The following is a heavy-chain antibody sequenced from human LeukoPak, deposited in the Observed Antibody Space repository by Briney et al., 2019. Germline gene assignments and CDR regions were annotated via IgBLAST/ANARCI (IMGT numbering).Heavy chain of an antibody. D-gene: IGHD3-3*01. Sequence: GGSLRLSCAASGFTFSSYAMSWVRQAPGKGLEWVSAISGSGGSTYYADSVKGRFTISRDDSRNTVYLQLNNLRVEDTAIYYCAKANWVSNADGVWWGQGTQVTVSS. CDR2: ISGSGGST. CDR1: GFTFSSYA. J-gene: IGHJ4*02. CDR3: AKANWVSNADGVW. V-gene: IGHV3-23*01.